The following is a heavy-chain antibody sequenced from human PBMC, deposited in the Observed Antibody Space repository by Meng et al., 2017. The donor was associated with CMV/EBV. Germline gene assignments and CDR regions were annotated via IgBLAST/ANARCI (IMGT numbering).Heavy chain of an antibody. V-gene: IGHV4-61*01. D-gene: IGHD3-3*01. CDR3: ARDRVHYDFWSPSNYYYGMDV. Sequence: SETLSLTCTVSGGSVSSGSYYWSWIRQPPGKGLEWIGYIHYSGSTNYNPSLKSRVTISVDTSKNQFSLKLSSVTAADTAVYYCARDRVHYDFWSPSNYYYGMDVWGQGTTVTVSS. J-gene: IGHJ6*02. CDR1: GGSVSSGSYY. CDR2: IHYSGST.